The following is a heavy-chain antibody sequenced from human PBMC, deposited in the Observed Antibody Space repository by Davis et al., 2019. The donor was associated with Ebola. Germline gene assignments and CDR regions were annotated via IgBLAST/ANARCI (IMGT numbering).Heavy chain of an antibody. D-gene: IGHD2-8*02. CDR3: ARGRRLLADAFHI. V-gene: IGHV3-21*01. CDR1: GFTFSHYA. J-gene: IGHJ3*02. Sequence: GESLKISCVASGFTFSHYAMNWVRQAPGKGLEWVSTISSSSNYIYYAESVKGRFTISRDNAKNSLTLQMNSLGAEDTAVYYCARGRRLLADAFHIWGQGTMVTASS. CDR2: ISSSSNYI.